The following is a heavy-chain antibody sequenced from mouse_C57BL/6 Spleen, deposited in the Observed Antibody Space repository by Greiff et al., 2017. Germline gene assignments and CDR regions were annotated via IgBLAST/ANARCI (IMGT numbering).Heavy chain of an antibody. J-gene: IGHJ3*01. CDR3: ARGGNYGSSYGFAY. CDR1: GFTFSSYA. Sequence: EVMLVESGGGLVKPGGSLKLSCAASGFTFSSYAMSWVRQTPEKRLEWVATISDGGSYTYYPDNVKGRFTISRDNAKKNLYLQMSHLKSEDTAMYYCARGGNYGSSYGFAYWGQGTLVTVSA. CDR2: ISDGGSYT. V-gene: IGHV5-4*03. D-gene: IGHD1-1*01.